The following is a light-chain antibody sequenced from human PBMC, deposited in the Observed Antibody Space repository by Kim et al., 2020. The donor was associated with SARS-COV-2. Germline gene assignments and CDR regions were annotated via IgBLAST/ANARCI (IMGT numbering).Light chain of an antibody. CDR1: KLGDKY. CDR2: QDS. Sequence: VSPGQTASITCSGDKLGDKYVCWCQQKPGQSPVLVIYQDSKRPSGIPERFSGSNSGNTATLTISGTQAMDEADYYCQAWDSSTWVFGGGTQLTVL. CDR3: QAWDSSTWV. V-gene: IGLV3-1*01. J-gene: IGLJ3*02.